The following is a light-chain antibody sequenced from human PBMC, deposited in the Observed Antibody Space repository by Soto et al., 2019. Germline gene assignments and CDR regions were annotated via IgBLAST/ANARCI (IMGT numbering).Light chain of an antibody. CDR1: QSVSSD. J-gene: IGKJ1*01. CDR2: GAS. V-gene: IGKV3-15*01. CDR3: QQYNNWPRT. Sequence: EIVLPQSPGTLSLSKGERATLSCRASQSVSSDLAWYHQKPGQAPRLLIYGASTRATGIPARCSGSGSGTEFTLTINSLQSEDFAVYYGQQYNNWPRTFGQGTKVDIK.